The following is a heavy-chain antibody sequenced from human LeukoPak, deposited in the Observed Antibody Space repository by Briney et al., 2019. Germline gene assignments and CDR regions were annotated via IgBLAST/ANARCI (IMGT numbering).Heavy chain of an antibody. V-gene: IGHV4-59*01. D-gene: IGHD5-18*01. CDR3: ARTTEGGYTYDYFYYYYMDV. Sequence: SETLSLTCAVSGDSISSDYWSWVRQPPGKGLEWIGYIHYSGSTNYNPSLKSRVTISVDTSKNQFSLKLSSVTAADTAVYYCARTTEGGYTYDYFYYYYMDVWGKGTTVTISS. CDR1: GDSISSDY. CDR2: IHYSGST. J-gene: IGHJ6*03.